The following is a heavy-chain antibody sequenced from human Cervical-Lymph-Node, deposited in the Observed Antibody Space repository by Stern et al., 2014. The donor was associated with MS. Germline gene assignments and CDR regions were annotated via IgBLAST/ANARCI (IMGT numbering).Heavy chain of an antibody. CDR2: ISSNGDST. CDR1: GFTFSSYA. J-gene: IGHJ2*01. V-gene: IGHV3-64*01. D-gene: IGHD2-21*02. Sequence: VQLAQSGGGLVQPAGSLRLSCAASGFTFSSYAMHWVRQAPGKGLEYVSVISSNGDSTYYANSVKGRFTISRDNSKNTLYLHMGSLRVEDMAVYYCARGVTYCGGDCYGWYFDLWGRGTLVTVSS. CDR3: ARGVTYCGGDCYGWYFDL.